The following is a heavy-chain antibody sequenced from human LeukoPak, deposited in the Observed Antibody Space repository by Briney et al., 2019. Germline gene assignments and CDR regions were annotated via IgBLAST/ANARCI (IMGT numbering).Heavy chain of an antibody. Sequence: GGSLRLSCAASGFTFSTYGMLWVRQAPGQGPEWVALIRYDGGNKYYADSEKGRFTISRDNSKNTLYLQMNSLRAEDTAVYYCAKAVVPAAPFDYWGQGTLVTVSS. CDR2: IRYDGGNK. D-gene: IGHD2-2*01. CDR1: GFTFSTYG. J-gene: IGHJ4*02. V-gene: IGHV3-30*02. CDR3: AKAVVPAAPFDY.